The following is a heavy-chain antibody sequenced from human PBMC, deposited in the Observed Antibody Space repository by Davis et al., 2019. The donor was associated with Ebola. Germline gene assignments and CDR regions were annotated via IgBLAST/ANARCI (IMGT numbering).Heavy chain of an antibody. CDR1: GGSISSGGYS. Sequence: SETLSLTCAVSGGSISSGGYSWSWIRQPPGKGLEWIGEINHSGSTNYNPSLKSRVTISVDTSKNQFSLKLSSVTAADTAVYYCARGVYGNYGMDVWGQGTTVTVSS. CDR2: INHSGST. CDR3: ARGVYGNYGMDV. J-gene: IGHJ6*02. D-gene: IGHD5/OR15-5a*01. V-gene: IGHV4-34*01.